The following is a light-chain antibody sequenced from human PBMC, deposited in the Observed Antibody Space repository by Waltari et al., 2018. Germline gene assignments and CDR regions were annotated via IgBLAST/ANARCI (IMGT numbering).Light chain of an antibody. J-gene: IGLJ1*01. Sequence: QSALTQPASVSGSPGQSITISCTGTSSDIGSYNLVSWYQQHPGKAPNLIIYEVNRRPSGVAHRFSAAKSVNTASLTISGLQADDEADYYCCSYAGDSTYVFGTGAKVTVL. V-gene: IGLV2-23*02. CDR1: SSDIGSYNL. CDR3: CSYAGDSTYV. CDR2: EVN.